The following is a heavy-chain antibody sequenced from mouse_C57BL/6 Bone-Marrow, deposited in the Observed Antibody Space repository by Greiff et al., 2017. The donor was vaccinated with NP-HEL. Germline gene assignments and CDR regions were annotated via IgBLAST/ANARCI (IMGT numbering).Heavy chain of an antibody. CDR2: ISDGGSYT. CDR3: AREGDYYAMDY. Sequence: EVKLVESGGGLVKPGGSLKLSCAASGFTFSSYAMSWVRQTPEKRLEWVATISDGGSYTYYPDNVKGRFTISRDNAKNHLYLQMSHLKSEDTAMYYCAREGDYYAMDYWGQGTSVTVSS. J-gene: IGHJ4*01. V-gene: IGHV5-4*01. CDR1: GFTFSSYA.